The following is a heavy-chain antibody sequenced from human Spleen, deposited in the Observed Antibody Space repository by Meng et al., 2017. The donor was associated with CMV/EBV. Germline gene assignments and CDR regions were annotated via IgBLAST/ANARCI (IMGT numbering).Heavy chain of an antibody. J-gene: IGHJ6*02. CDR1: GFTLSTYD. CDR3: ARDLGRITLFGVVKKQSHYGMDV. CDR2: LSPAGVT. V-gene: IGHV3-13*01. Sequence: GESLKISCAASGFTLSTYDMHWVRQASGGGLEWVSCLSPAGVTYYPDSVKGRFTISRDNSKNTLYLQMNSLRAEDTAVYYCARDLGRITLFGVVKKQSHYGMDVWGQGTTVTVSS. D-gene: IGHD3-3*01.